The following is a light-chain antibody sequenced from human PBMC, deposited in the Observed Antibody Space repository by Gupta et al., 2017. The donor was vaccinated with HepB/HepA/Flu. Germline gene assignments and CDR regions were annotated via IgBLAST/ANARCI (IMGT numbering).Light chain of an antibody. J-gene: IGLJ3*02. V-gene: IGLV2-23*02. CDR1: RSDIGNYNF. CDR3: CSYAGSTTWV. CDR2: EVS. Sequence: QSALTQPASVSGSPGQSITISCTGTRSDIGNYNFVSWYQQHPGRAPKLMIYEVSKRPSGVSNRFSGSKSGNTASLTISGRQAEDEADYHCCSYAGSTTWVFGGGTKLTVL.